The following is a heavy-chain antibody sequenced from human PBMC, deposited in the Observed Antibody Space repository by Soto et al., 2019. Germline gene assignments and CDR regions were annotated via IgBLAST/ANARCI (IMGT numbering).Heavy chain of an antibody. V-gene: IGHV4-59*08. J-gene: IGHJ5*02. CDR1: GGSISSYY. CDR2: IYNSGST. D-gene: IGHD1-26*01. Sequence: ASETPSLTRTVSGGSISSYYWSWIRQPPGKGLEWIGYIYNSGSTISNPSVKSRVTISVDTSNNQVSLRLRSVTAADTAVYYCARHTERGALSRFDPWGQGTLVTVSS. CDR3: ARHTERGALSRFDP.